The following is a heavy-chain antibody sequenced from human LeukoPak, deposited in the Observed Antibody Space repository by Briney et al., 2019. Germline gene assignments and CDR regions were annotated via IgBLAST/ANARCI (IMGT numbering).Heavy chain of an antibody. Sequence: GGSLRLSCAASGFTFSSYSMNWVRQAPGKGLEWVSSISSSSSYIYYADSVKGRFTISRDNAKDSLYLQMNSLRAEDTAVYYCARDPRSSGYSIFDYWGQGTLVTVSS. CDR2: ISSSSSYI. CDR3: ARDPRSSGYSIFDY. V-gene: IGHV3-21*01. CDR1: GFTFSSYS. D-gene: IGHD3-22*01. J-gene: IGHJ4*02.